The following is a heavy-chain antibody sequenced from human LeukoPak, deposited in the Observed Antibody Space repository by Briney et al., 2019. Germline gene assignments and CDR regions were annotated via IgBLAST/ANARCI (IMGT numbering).Heavy chain of an antibody. CDR2: ISAYNGNT. V-gene: IGHV1-18*04. CDR3: ARGIAKSGEVDY. Sequence: GASVKVSCKASGYTFTAFYMHWVRQAPGQGLEWMGWISAYNGNTNYAQKLQGRVTMTTDTSTSTAYMELRSLRSDDTAVYYCARGIAKSGEVDYWGQGTLVTVSS. D-gene: IGHD6-13*01. J-gene: IGHJ4*02. CDR1: GYTFTAFY.